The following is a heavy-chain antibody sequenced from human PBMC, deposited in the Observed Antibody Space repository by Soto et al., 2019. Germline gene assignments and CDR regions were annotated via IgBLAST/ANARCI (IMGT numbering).Heavy chain of an antibody. V-gene: IGHV4-4*02. CDR3: ARTSRFDC. J-gene: IGHJ4*02. CDR1: GGSVDDDPW. CDR2: IFRTGAT. D-gene: IGHD6-6*01. Sequence: SETLSLTCAVSGGSVDDDPWWSWLRQSPGKGLEWIGEIFRTGATHYNPSLKSRVTMSVDTSKNQFSLKLSSVTAADTAVYYCARTSRFDCWGQGTLVTVSS.